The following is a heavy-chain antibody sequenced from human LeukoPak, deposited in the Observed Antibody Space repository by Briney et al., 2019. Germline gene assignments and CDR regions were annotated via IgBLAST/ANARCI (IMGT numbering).Heavy chain of an antibody. D-gene: IGHD1-26*01. CDR2: ISSSSSTI. V-gene: IGHV3-48*01. Sequence: GGSLRLSCAASGFTFSTYSMNWVRQAPGKGLEWVSYISSSSSTIYYADSVKGRFTISRDNSKNTLHLQMNSLRAEDTAVYYCARQNTPHGNFDYWGQGTLVTVSS. J-gene: IGHJ4*02. CDR3: ARQNTPHGNFDY. CDR1: GFTFSTYS.